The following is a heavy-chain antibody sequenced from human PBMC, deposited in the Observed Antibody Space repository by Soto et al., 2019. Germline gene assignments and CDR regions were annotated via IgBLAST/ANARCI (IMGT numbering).Heavy chain of an antibody. D-gene: IGHD6-13*01. CDR2: ISGNSGST. CDR1: GFTLRRYD. J-gene: IGHJ6*02. Sequence: EVQLLESGGGLVQPGGSLRLSCAASGFTLRRYDMHWVRQAPGKGLEWVSTISGNSGSTYYADSVTGRFSISRDTSNNTVFLQMSSLIAEDTAVYYCATDIGRTWYLTYYYYYSGFDVGGQGTTVTVSS. V-gene: IGHV3-23*01. CDR3: ATDIGRTWYLTYYYYYSGFDV.